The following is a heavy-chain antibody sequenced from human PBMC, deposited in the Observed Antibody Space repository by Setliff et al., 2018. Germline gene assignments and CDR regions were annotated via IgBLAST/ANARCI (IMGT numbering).Heavy chain of an antibody. D-gene: IGHD6-19*01. V-gene: IGHV3-30*03. Sequence: PGGSLRLSCAASGFTLRNSGMHWVRQVPGRGLEWVTFISYDGFKIYYAESVKGRFTISRDISTNTLFLEIDSLRSEDTGLYYCAREGSIGWSQYFHHWGQGTPVTVS. CDR2: ISYDGFKI. CDR1: GFTLRNSG. J-gene: IGHJ1*01. CDR3: AREGSIGWSQYFHH.